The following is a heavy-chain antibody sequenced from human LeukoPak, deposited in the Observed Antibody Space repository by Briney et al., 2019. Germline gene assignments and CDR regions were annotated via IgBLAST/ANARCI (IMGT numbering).Heavy chain of an antibody. V-gene: IGHV4-4*07. D-gene: IGHD3-10*01. CDR3: ARTPYYGSGTWYFDD. CDR1: GASITNYY. J-gene: IGHJ4*02. Sequence: SETLSLTCTVSGASITNYYWSWIRQPAGKALEWIGRVYTSGSPNYNPSRKSRVTMSVDTSKNQVSLKLSSVTAADTAVYYCARTPYYGSGTWYFDDWGQGTLVTVSS. CDR2: VYTSGSP.